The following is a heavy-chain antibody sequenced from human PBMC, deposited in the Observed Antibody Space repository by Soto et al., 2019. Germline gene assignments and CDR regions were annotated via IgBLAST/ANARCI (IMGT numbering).Heavy chain of an antibody. Sequence: QVQLVQSGAEVKKPGASVKVSCKASGYTFTSYGISWVRQAPGQGLEWMGWISAYNGNTKHAQKHQGRVTMTTDTSTSTAYMELRSLRSDDTAVYYCARVRDYYDSSGYYVDYWGQGTLVTVSS. CDR2: ISAYNGNT. V-gene: IGHV1-18*01. CDR1: GYTFTSYG. J-gene: IGHJ4*02. CDR3: ARVRDYYDSSGYYVDY. D-gene: IGHD3-22*01.